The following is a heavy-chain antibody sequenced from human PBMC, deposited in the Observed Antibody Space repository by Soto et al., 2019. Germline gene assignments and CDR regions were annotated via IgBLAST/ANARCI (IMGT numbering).Heavy chain of an antibody. J-gene: IGHJ4*02. Sequence: QVQLVESGGGVVQPGRSLRLSCAASGFSFSSYAMHWVRQAPGKGLGWVAVISYDGSNKYYADSVKGRFTISRDNSKNTLYLQMNSLRAEDTAVYYCARIQPELRYFDNWGQGTLVTASS. D-gene: IGHD1-1*01. CDR3: ARIQPELRYFDN. V-gene: IGHV3-30-3*01. CDR2: ISYDGSNK. CDR1: GFSFSSYA.